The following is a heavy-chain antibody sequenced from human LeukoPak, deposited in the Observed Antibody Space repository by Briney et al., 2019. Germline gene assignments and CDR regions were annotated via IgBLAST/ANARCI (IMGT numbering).Heavy chain of an antibody. Sequence: SQTLSLTCAISGDSVSSNSAAWNWIRQSPSRGLEWLGRIYYRSKWYNDYAVSMKSRITINPDTSKDQFSLQLNSVTPEDTAVYYCARDAGSGWSSFDYWGQGTLVTASS. CDR2: IYYRSKWYN. J-gene: IGHJ4*02. CDR3: ARDAGSGWSSFDY. CDR1: GDSVSSNSAA. V-gene: IGHV6-1*01. D-gene: IGHD6-19*01.